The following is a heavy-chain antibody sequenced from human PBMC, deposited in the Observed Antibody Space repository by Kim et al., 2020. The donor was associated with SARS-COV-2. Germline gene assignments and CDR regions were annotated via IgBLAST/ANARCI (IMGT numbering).Heavy chain of an antibody. CDR3: ATELAYYYDRPTTY. D-gene: IGHD3-22*01. V-gene: IGHV1-24*01. J-gene: IGHJ4*02. Sequence: YAQKFQGRVTMTEDTSTDTAYMELSSLRSEDTAVYYCATELAYYYDRPTTYWGQGTLVTVSS.